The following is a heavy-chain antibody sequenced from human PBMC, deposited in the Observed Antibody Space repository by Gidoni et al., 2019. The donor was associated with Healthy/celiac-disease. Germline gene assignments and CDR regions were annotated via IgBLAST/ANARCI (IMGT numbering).Heavy chain of an antibody. V-gene: IGHV3-30*18. CDR2: ISYDGSNK. CDR1: GFTFSSYG. CDR3: AKDLTQYGMDV. Sequence: QVQLVESGGGVVQPGRSLRLSCAASGFTFSSYGMHWVRQAPGKGLEWVAVISYDGSNKYYADSVKGRFTISRDNSKNTLYLQMNSLRAEDTAVYYCAKDLTQYGMDVWGQGTTVTVSS. J-gene: IGHJ6*02.